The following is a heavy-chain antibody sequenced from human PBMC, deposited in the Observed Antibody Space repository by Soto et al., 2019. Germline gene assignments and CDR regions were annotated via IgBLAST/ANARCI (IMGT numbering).Heavy chain of an antibody. J-gene: IGHJ5*02. V-gene: IGHV4-31*03. CDR2: IYHSGTT. CDR3: ARVRGMQLLGCFDP. CDR1: GGSISSGGYY. D-gene: IGHD2-2*01. Sequence: QVQLQESGPGLVKPSQTLSLTCTVSGGSISSGGYYWSWIRQHPGKGLEGIGYIYHSGTTYYNPSRRSRVTISAHTSKHQFSLKLPSVAAADTAVYYCARVRGMQLLGCFDPWGQGTLVTVSS.